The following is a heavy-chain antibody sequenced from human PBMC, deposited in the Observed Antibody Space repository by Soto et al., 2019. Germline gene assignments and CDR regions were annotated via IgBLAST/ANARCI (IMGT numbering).Heavy chain of an antibody. Sequence: QVQLVQSGAEVKKPGAAVKVSCKASGYTFGSYGINWVRQAPGQGLEWMGWISEYDGDTKYEQKFQGRVTMTTDTPTGTAYMDLRSLRSDDTAVYYCARGTSSSSLFGSLDIWGQGTMVTVSS. V-gene: IGHV1-18*01. CDR1: GYTFGSYG. J-gene: IGHJ3*02. CDR3: ARGTSSSSLFGSLDI. CDR2: ISEYDGDT. D-gene: IGHD6-6*01.